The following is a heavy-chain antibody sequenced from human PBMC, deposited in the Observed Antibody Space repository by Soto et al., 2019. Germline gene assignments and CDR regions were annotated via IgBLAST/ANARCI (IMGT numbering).Heavy chain of an antibody. J-gene: IGHJ5*02. CDR1: GASISSYF. Sequence: SETLSLTCTVSGASISSYFWTWIRQPAGKGLDWIGRISTSGTTNYNPSPKSRVTMSVDTSKNHFSLNLSSVTAADTVVYYCAREAGPDRWFDPWGQGTLDTVSS. CDR3: AREAGPDRWFDP. D-gene: IGHD6-19*01. V-gene: IGHV4-4*07. CDR2: ISTSGTT.